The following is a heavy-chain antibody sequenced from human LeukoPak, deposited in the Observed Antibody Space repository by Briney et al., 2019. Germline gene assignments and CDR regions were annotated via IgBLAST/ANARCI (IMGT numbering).Heavy chain of an antibody. Sequence: GGSLRLSCAASGFTFSSYGMHWVRQAPGKGLEWVAFIRYDGSNKYYADSVKGRFTISRDNSKNTLYLQMNSLRAEDTAVYYCAREGPLASYYYMDVWGKGTTVTVSS. J-gene: IGHJ6*03. CDR2: IRYDGSNK. CDR3: AREGPLASYYYMDV. CDR1: GFTFSSYG. V-gene: IGHV3-30*02. D-gene: IGHD1-26*01.